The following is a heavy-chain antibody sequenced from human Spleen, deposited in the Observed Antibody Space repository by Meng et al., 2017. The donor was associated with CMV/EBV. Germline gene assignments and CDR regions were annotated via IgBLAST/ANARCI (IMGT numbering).Heavy chain of an antibody. CDR1: GGSISSSSYY. CDR3: AIGIYCSIGSCFSAWFDP. J-gene: IGHJ5*02. D-gene: IGHD2-8*01. V-gene: IGHV4-39*07. Sequence: SETLSLTCTVSGGSISSSSYYWGWIRQPPGKGLEWIGSIYYSGSTYYNPSLKSRVTISVDTSKNQFSLSLRSVTAADTAVYYCAIGIYCSIGSCFSAWFDPWGQGTLVTVSS. CDR2: IYYSGST.